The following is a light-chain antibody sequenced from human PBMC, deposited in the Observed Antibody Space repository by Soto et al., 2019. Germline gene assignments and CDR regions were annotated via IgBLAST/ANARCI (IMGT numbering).Light chain of an antibody. CDR1: QDIRNY. J-gene: IGKJ4*01. V-gene: IGKV1-33*01. CDR2: DAS. Sequence: DIQMTQSPSSLSASVGDRVTITCQASQDIRNYLNWYQQKPGKAPNLLIYDASNLRAGVPSRFSGSGSGTEFTFTISSLQPEDIATYYCQHYDHLPPLSFGGGTKVEIE. CDR3: QHYDHLPPLS.